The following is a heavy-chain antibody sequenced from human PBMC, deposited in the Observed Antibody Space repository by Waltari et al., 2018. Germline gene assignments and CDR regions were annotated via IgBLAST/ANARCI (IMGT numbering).Heavy chain of an antibody. D-gene: IGHD4-17*01. CDR2: MNPNNGNT. V-gene: IGHV1-8*03. Sequence: QVQLVQSGAEVKKPGASVKVSCKASGYTFTSYDMNWVRQAPGQGLEWLGWMNPNNGNTGYAQKVQGRVTITRDTSISTAYMELSSLRSEDTAVYYCARDYGGNSGWFDPWGQGTLVTVSS. CDR3: ARDYGGNSGWFDP. J-gene: IGHJ5*02. CDR1: GYTFTSYD.